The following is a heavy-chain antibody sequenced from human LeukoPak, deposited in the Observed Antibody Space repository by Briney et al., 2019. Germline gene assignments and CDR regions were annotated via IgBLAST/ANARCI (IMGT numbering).Heavy chain of an antibody. CDR3: ARDGYSGNDGL. V-gene: IGHV4-59*01. CDR1: GGSISSYY. CDR2: IYHSGST. Sequence: PSETLSLTCTVSGGSISSYYWSWIRQPPGKGLEWIGYIYHSGSTKYIPSLKSRVTISVDTSKNQFSLKMSSVTAADTAVYYCARDGYSGNDGLWGQGTLVTVSS. D-gene: IGHD5-12*01. J-gene: IGHJ4*02.